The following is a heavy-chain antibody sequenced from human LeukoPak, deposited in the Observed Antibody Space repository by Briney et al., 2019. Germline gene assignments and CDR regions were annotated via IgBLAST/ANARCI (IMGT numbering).Heavy chain of an antibody. CDR1: GYTFTSYG. J-gene: IGHJ4*02. Sequence: ASVKVSCKASGYTFTSYGISWARQAPGQGLEWMGWISAYNGNTNYAQKLQGRVTMTTDTYTSTAYMELRSLRSDDTAVYYCAAGNYYDSSGYYHLGYFDYWGQGTLVTVSS. CDR2: ISAYNGNT. D-gene: IGHD3-22*01. V-gene: IGHV1-18*01. CDR3: AAGNYYDSSGYYHLGYFDY.